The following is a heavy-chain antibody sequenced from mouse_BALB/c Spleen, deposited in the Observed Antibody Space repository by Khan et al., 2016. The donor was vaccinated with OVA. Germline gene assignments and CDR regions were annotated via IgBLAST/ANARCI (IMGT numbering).Heavy chain of an antibody. CDR2: INPSNGGT. Sequence: VQLQQSGAELVKPGASVKLSCKASGYTFTSYYMYWVKQRLGQGLEWIGEINPSNGGTNFNEKFKSKATLTVDKSSSTAYMQLSSLTSEDSAVYYCTRKGIRRDAMDYWGQGTSVTVSS. J-gene: IGHJ4*01. CDR1: GYTFTSYY. V-gene: IGHV1S81*02. CDR3: TRKGIRRDAMDY. D-gene: IGHD2-4*01.